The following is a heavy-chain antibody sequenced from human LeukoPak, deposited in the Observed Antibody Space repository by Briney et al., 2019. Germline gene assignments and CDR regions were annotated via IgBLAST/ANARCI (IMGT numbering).Heavy chain of an antibody. J-gene: IGHJ3*02. CDR2: ISGSGGST. D-gene: IGHD2-2*01. CDR3: AKVVPDYYCRSTSCLDAFDI. CDR1: GFTFSSYA. V-gene: IGHV3-23*01. Sequence: GGSLRLSCAASGFTFSSYAMSWVRQAPGKGLEWVSAISGSGGSTYYADSVKGRFTIPKDNSKNTLYLQMNSLRAEDTAVYYCAKVVPDYYCRSTSCLDAFDIWGQGTMVTVSS.